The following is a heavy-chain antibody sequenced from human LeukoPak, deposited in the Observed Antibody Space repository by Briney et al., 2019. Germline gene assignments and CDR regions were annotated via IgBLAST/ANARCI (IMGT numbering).Heavy chain of an antibody. Sequence: GGSLRLSCAASGFTFSRCWMSWVRQARGKGLEGVANIKQDGGLKHYADSVKGRFTISRDNANNSLYLQMNSLRAEDTAVYFCARFAKGYGSGDIDYWGQGTLVTVSS. CDR1: GFTFSRCW. J-gene: IGHJ4*02. D-gene: IGHD3-10*01. V-gene: IGHV3-7*03. CDR3: ARFAKGYGSGDIDY. CDR2: IKQDGGLK.